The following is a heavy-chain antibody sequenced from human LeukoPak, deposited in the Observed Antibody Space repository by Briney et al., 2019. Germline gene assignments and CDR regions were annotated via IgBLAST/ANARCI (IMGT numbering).Heavy chain of an antibody. CDR2: INPNSGGT. V-gene: IGHV1-2*02. D-gene: IGHD5-24*01. CDR1: GYTFTGYD. Sequence: ASVKVSCKASGYTFTGYDMHWVRQAPGQGLEWMGWINPNSGGTNYSQKFRGRVTMTRDTSISTAYMDLSRLRSDDTAVYYCARVPRMATMTCLGYWGQGTLVTVSS. CDR3: ARVPRMATMTCLGY. J-gene: IGHJ4*02.